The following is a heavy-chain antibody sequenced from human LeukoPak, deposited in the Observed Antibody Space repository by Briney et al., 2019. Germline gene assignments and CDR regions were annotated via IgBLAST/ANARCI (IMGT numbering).Heavy chain of an antibody. CDR2: ISGSGGST. D-gene: IGHD6-19*01. Sequence: GGSLRLSCAASGFTFSSYAMSWVRQAPGMGLEWVSAISGSGGSTYYADSVKGRFTISRDNSKNTLYLQMNSLRAEDTAVYYCAKDVDSSGQLEFDPWGQGTLVTVSS. CDR1: GFTFSSYA. J-gene: IGHJ5*02. CDR3: AKDVDSSGQLEFDP. V-gene: IGHV3-23*01.